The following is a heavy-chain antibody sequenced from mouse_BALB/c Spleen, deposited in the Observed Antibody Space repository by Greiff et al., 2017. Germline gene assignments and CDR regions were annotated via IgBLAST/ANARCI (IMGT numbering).Heavy chain of an antibody. Sequence: EVKLMESGGGLVKPGGSLKLSCAASGFTFSDYYMYWVRQTPEKRLEWVATISDGGSYTYYPDSVKGRFTISRDNAKNNLYLQMSSLKSEDTAMYYCARGGLLRPYYFDYWGQGTTLTVSS. V-gene: IGHV5-4*02. CDR3: ARGGLLRPYYFDY. D-gene: IGHD1-2*01. CDR1: GFTFSDYY. J-gene: IGHJ2*01. CDR2: ISDGGSYT.